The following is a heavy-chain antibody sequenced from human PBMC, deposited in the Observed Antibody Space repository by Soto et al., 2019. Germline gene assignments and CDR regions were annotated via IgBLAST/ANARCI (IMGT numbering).Heavy chain of an antibody. V-gene: IGHV3-48*02. Sequence: GGSLRLSCAASGFTFSSYSMNWVRQAPGKGLEWVSYISSSSSTIYYADSVKGRFTISRDNAKNSLYLQMNSLRDEDTAVYYCARDSLNYDFWSGYIDYWGQGTLVTVSS. CDR2: ISSSSSTI. J-gene: IGHJ4*02. CDR1: GFTFSSYS. D-gene: IGHD3-3*01. CDR3: ARDSLNYDFWSGYIDY.